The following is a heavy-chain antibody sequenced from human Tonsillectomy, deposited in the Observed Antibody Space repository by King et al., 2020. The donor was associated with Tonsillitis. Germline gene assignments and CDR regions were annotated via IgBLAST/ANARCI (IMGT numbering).Heavy chain of an antibody. Sequence: VQLVESGGGVVQPGRSLRLSCAASGFTFSSYAMHWVRQAPGKGLEWVAFISYDGSNKHYADSVKGRFTISRDNSKNTLYLQMNSLRAEDTAVYYCARDLRIVAAGTRWSDPWGQGTQVTVSS. CDR2: ISYDGSNK. V-gene: IGHV3-30*04. J-gene: IGHJ5*02. D-gene: IGHD6-13*01. CDR3: ARDLRIVAAGTRWSDP. CDR1: GFTFSSYA.